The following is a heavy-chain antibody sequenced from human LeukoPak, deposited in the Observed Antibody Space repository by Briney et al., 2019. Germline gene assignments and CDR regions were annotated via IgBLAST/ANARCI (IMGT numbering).Heavy chain of an antibody. V-gene: IGHV3-30*02. CDR3: ANLPLWFGELPDY. D-gene: IGHD3-10*01. CDR2: IQYDGTNK. Sequence: GGSLRLSCAASGFTFSSYALHWVRQAPGKGLEWVAFIQYDGTNKYYADSVKGRFTISRDNSKNTLYLQMNSLRAEDTAVYYCANLPLWFGELPDYWGQGTLVTVSS. J-gene: IGHJ4*02. CDR1: GFTFSSYA.